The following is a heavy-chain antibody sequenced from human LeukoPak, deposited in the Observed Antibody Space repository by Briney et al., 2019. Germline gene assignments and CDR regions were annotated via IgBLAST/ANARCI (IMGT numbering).Heavy chain of an antibody. J-gene: IGHJ4*02. V-gene: IGHV3-9*01. CDR2: ISWNSGSI. Sequence: GGSLRLSCAASGFTFYGFSKPWGPPAPGKGLEWVSGISWNSGSIGYADSVKGRFTISRDNAKNSLYLQMNSLRAEDTALYYCAKDRSWGQGTLVTVSS. CDR3: AKDRS. CDR1: GFTFYGFS.